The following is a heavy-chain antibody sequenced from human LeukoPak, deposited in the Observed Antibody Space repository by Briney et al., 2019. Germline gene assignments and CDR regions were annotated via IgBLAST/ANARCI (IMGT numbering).Heavy chain of an antibody. D-gene: IGHD6-6*01. V-gene: IGHV3-74*01. Sequence: GGSLRLSCAASGFTFSRYWMHWVHQAPGKGLVWVSRINSDGSSTSYADSVKGRFTISRDNAKNTVYVQMNSLRAEDTAVYYCARQYSSSPWYFDLWGRGTLVTVSS. CDR1: GFTFSRYW. J-gene: IGHJ2*01. CDR3: ARQYSSSPWYFDL. CDR2: INSDGSST.